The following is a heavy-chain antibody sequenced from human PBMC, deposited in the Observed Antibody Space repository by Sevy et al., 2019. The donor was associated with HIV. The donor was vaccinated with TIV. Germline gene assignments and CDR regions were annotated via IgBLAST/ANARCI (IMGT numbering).Heavy chain of an antibody. D-gene: IGHD3-22*01. V-gene: IGHV3-23*01. Sequence: GGSLRLSCAASGFTFSSYAMSWVRQAPGKGLEWVSAISGSGGSTYYADSVKGRFTISRDNSKNTLYLQMNSLRAEDTAVYYCAKNYYDSSGPSYDACDSWGKGTMVTVSS. CDR1: GFTFSSYA. J-gene: IGHJ3*02. CDR3: AKNYYDSSGPSYDACDS. CDR2: ISGSGGST.